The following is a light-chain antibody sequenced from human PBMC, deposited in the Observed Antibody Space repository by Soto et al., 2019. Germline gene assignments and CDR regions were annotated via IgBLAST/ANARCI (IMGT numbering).Light chain of an antibody. V-gene: IGLV2-23*01. J-gene: IGLJ2*01. CDR3: CSYAGSSTLV. Sequence: QSALTQPASVSGSPGQSITISCTGTSSDVGSYKFVSWYQHHPGKAPKLMIYEGSKRPSGVSYRFSGSKSGNTASLTISGLRAEDEADYYCCSYAGSSTLVFGGGTKVTVL. CDR2: EGS. CDR1: SSDVGSYKF.